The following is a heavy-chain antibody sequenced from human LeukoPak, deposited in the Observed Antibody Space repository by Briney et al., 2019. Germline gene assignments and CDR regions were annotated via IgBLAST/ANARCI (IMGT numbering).Heavy chain of an antibody. J-gene: IGHJ6*04. V-gene: IGHV3-11*06. CDR1: GFTFSDYY. CDR3: ARIGNDILTGYLSYYYGMDV. CDR2: ISSSSSYT. D-gene: IGHD3-9*01. Sequence: GGSLRLSCAAPGFTFSDYYMSWIRQAPGKGLEWVSHISSSSSYTNYADSVKGRFTISRDNAKNSLYLQMNSLRAEDTAVYYCARIGNDILTGYLSYYYGMDVWGKGTTVTVSS.